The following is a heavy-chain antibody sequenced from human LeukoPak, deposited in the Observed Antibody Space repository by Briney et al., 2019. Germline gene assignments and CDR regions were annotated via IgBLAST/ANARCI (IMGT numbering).Heavy chain of an antibody. CDR3: AREGMATINIDY. Sequence: GASVKVSCKASGGTFSSYTISWVRQAPGQGLEWMGRIIPILGIANYAQKFQGRGTITADKSTSTAYMELSSLRSEDTAVYYCAREGMATINIDYWGQGTLVTVSS. J-gene: IGHJ4*02. CDR2: IIPILGIA. V-gene: IGHV1-69*04. D-gene: IGHD5-24*01. CDR1: GGTFSSYT.